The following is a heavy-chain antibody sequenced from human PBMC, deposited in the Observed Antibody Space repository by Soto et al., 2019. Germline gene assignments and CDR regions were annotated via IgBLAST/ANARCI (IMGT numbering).Heavy chain of an antibody. CDR2: ISAYNGNT. CDR3: ARDLSRGGGYWYFDL. J-gene: IGHJ2*01. V-gene: IGHV1-18*04. CDR1: GYTFTSYG. D-gene: IGHD2-2*01. Sequence: QVQLVQSGAEVKKPGASVKVSCKASGYTFTSYGISWVRQAPGQGLEWMGWISAYNGNTNYAQKLQGRVTMTTDTSTRAAYMELRSLRSDDTALYYCARDLSRGGGYWYFDLWGRGTLVTVSS.